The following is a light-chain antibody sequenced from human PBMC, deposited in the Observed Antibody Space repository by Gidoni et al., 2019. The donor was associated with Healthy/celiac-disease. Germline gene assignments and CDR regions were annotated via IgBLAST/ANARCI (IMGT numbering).Light chain of an antibody. CDR3: SSYTSSSTLVV. Sequence: QSALPQPASVSGSPGQSITTSCTGTSSDVGGYNYVSWYQQHPGKAPKLMIYEVSNRPSGVSNRFSGSKSGNTASLTISGLQAADEADYYCSSYTSSSTLVVFGGGTKLTVL. CDR1: SSDVGGYNY. CDR2: EVS. J-gene: IGLJ2*01. V-gene: IGLV2-14*01.